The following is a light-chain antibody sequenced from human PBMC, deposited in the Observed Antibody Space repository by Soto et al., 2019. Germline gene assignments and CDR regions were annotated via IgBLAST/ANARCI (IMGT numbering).Light chain of an antibody. CDR1: QNVLYTSNNKNQ. V-gene: IGKV4-1*01. J-gene: IGKJ2*01. CDR2: WAS. CDR3: HQYQNPPYT. Sequence: DIVMTQSPDSLAVSLGERATINCKSSQNVLYTSNNKNQLAWYQQKPGQPPKLLIYWASTRESGVPDRFSGSGSGTTFTLTISSLQAEHVAVYYCHQYQNPPYTLGQGTKLEIK.